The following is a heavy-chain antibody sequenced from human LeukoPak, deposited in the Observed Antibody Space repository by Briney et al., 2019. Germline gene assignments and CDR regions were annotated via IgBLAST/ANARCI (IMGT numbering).Heavy chain of an antibody. D-gene: IGHD4-17*01. Sequence: PGRSLRLSCAASGFTFSSYGMHWVRQAPGKGLEWVAVISYDGSNKYYADSVKGRFTISRDNSKNTLYLQMNSLRAEDTAVYYCAKEANDYGDYVGSFDIWGQGTMVTVSS. CDR2: ISYDGSNK. J-gene: IGHJ3*02. CDR1: GFTFSSYG. CDR3: AKEANDYGDYVGSFDI. V-gene: IGHV3-30*18.